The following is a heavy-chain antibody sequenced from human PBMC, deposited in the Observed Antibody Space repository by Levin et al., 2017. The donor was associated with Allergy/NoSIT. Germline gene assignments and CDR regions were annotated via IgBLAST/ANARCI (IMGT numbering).Heavy chain of an antibody. V-gene: IGHV3-7*03. CDR2: INQGGSEK. J-gene: IGHJ4*02. Sequence: GGSLRLSCDVSGFTFSNHWMSWVRQAPGNGLEWVANINQGGSEKYYVDSVRGRFTMSRDNARNSLHLQMNSLRAEDTGVYYCANGHGAYAATFDFWGQGTRVTVSS. D-gene: IGHD5-12*01. CDR3: ANGHGAYAATFDF. CDR1: GFTFSNHW.